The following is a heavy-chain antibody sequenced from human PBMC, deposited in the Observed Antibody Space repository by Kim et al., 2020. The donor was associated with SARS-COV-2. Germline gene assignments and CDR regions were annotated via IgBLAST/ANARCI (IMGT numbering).Heavy chain of an antibody. D-gene: IGHD3-10*01. J-gene: IGHJ4*02. Sequence: ASVKVSCKASGYTFTTYAIHWVRQAPGQGLEWMGGISTNTGNPTYAQAFAGRLVFSLDTSVNTAYLEISSLKAEDTAIYYCARRGFGSGSHYLDYWGQGTLVTVSS. V-gene: IGHV7-4-1*02. CDR1: GYTFTTYA. CDR3: ARRGFGSGSHYLDY. CDR2: ISTNTGNP.